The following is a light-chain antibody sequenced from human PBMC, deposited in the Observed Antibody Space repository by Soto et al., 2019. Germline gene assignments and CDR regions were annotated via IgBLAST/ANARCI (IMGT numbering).Light chain of an antibody. CDR3: QQYYSTPLT. CDR1: QSVLYSSKNKNY. Sequence: DIVMTQSPDSLAVSLGERATINCKSSQSVLYSSKNKNYLAWYQQQPGQPPKLLIYCASTPESGVPDRFSGSGTGTDFTLTISSLQDEDVAVYYCQQYYSTPLTFGGGTKVEIK. CDR2: CAS. V-gene: IGKV4-1*01. J-gene: IGKJ4*01.